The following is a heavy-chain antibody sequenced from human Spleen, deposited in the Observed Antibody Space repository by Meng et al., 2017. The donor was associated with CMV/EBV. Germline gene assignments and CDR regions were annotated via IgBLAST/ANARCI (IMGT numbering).Heavy chain of an antibody. CDR2: INHSGST. V-gene: IGHV4-34*01. CDR1: GGSFSGYY. CDR3: ARAVVPAAIHWFDP. J-gene: IGHJ5*02. D-gene: IGHD2-2*01. Sequence: SETLSLTCAVYGGSFSGYYWSWIRQPPGKGLEWIGEINHSGSTNYNPSLKSRVTISVDTSKNQFSLKLSSVTAADTAVYYCARAVVPAAIHWFDPWGQGTPVTVSS.